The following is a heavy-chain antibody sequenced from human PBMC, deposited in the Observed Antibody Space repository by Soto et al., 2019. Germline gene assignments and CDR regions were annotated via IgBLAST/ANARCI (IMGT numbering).Heavy chain of an antibody. V-gene: IGHV1-8*01. CDR3: AGEKVGAVDY. J-gene: IGHJ4*02. D-gene: IGHD1-26*01. CDR2: MNPNSGNT. CDR1: GYTFTSYD. Sequence: QVQLVQSGAEMKKPGASVKVSCKASGYTFTSYDINWVRQATGQGLEWMGWMNPNSGNTGDAQKFQGRVTRTRNTSISTAYMELIRLRSEDTAVYHCAGEKVGAVDYWGQGTMVTVSS.